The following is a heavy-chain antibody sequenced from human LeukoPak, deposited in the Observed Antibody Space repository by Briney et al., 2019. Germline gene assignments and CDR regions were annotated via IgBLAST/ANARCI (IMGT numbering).Heavy chain of an antibody. Sequence: PSETLSLTCTVSGGSISSYYWSWIRQPPGKGLEWIGYIYYSGSTNYNPSLKSRVTISVDTSKNQFSLKLSSVTAADTAVYYCAAAGTHSARLFFDYWGQGTLVTVSS. V-gene: IGHV4-59*01. CDR3: AAAGTHSARLFFDY. J-gene: IGHJ4*02. CDR1: GGSISSYY. CDR2: IYYSGST. D-gene: IGHD6-13*01.